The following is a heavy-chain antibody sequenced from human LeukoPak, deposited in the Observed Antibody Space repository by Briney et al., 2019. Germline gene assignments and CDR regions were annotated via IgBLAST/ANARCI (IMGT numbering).Heavy chain of an antibody. D-gene: IGHD5-18*01. V-gene: IGHV1-69*05. CDR1: GGTFSSYA. CDR3: ARDREISGYSYVPGSD. CDR2: IITIFGTA. Sequence: GASVKVSCKASGGTFSSYAISWVRQAPGQGLEWMGRIITIFGTANYAQKFQGRVTITTDESTSTAYMELSSLRSEDTAVYYCARDREISGYSYVPGSDWGQGTLVTVSS. J-gene: IGHJ4*02.